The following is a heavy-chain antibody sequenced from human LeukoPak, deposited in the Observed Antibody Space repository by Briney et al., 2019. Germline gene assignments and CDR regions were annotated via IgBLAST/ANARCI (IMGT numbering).Heavy chain of an antibody. Sequence: ASVKVSCKASGYTFTSYDINWVRQATGQGLEWMGWMNPNSGNTGYAQKFQGRVTMTRNTSISTAYMELSSLRSEDTAVYYCASHSSSSGDYYGMDVWGQGTTVTVSS. CDR1: GYTFTSYD. J-gene: IGHJ6*02. CDR2: MNPNSGNT. CDR3: ASHSSSSGDYYGMDV. V-gene: IGHV1-8*01. D-gene: IGHD6-6*01.